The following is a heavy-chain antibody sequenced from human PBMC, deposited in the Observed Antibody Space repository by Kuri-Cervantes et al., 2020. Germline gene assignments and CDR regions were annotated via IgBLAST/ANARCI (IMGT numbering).Heavy chain of an antibody. CDR3: ARDLDDYVWGSYRLALDY. CDR2: IYSGGST. Sequence: LSLTCAASGFTVSSNYMSWVRQAPGKGLEWVSVIYSGGSTYYADSVKGRFTISRDNSKNTLYLQMNSLRAEDTAVYYCARDLDDYVWGSYRLALDYWGQGTLVTGSS. J-gene: IGHJ4*02. D-gene: IGHD3-16*02. CDR1: GFTVSSNY. V-gene: IGHV3-53*01.